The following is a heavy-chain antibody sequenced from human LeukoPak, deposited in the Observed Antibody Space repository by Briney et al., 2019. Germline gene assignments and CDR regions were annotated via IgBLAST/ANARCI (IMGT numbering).Heavy chain of an antibody. V-gene: IGHV4-39*01. CDR1: GGSISTSRYY. J-gene: IGHJ6*03. CDR3: ARHFTGYYYYIDL. Sequence: SETLSLTCTVSGGSISTSRYYRGWVRQPPGKGLDWIGTMFYSGSTYYNPSLKSRVTISADTSKNQFSLKLTSVTAADTAVYYCARHFTGYYYYIDLWGKGTTVTVSS. D-gene: IGHD7-27*01. CDR2: MFYSGST.